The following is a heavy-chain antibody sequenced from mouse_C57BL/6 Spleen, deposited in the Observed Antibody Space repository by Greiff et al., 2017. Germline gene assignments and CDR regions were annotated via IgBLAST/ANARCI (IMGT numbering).Heavy chain of an antibody. CDR3: ARYYDYEEKVYFDY. J-gene: IGHJ2*01. CDR2: IYPYNGVS. V-gene: IGHV1-31*01. D-gene: IGHD2-4*01. CDR1: GYSFTGYY. Sequence: VQLKQSGPELVKPGASVKISCKASGYSFTGYYMHWVKQSHGNILDWIGYIYPYNGVSSYNQKFKGKATLTVDKSSSTAYMELRSLTSEDSAVYYCARYYDYEEKVYFDYWGQGTTLTVSS.